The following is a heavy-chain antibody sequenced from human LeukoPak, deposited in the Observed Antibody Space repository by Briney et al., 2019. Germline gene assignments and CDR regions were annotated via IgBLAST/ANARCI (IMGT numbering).Heavy chain of an antibody. CDR1: GFTFSTCW. D-gene: IGHD5-18*01. Sequence: GGSLRLSCEASGFTFSTCWMTWVRQAPRKGLEWVANIKQDGSEKYYVDSVKGRFTISRDNAKNSLYLQMNSLRAEDTTVYYCASAPVDTAMVARVYYFDYWGQGTLVTVSS. V-gene: IGHV3-7*02. CDR2: IKQDGSEK. J-gene: IGHJ4*02. CDR3: ASAPVDTAMVARVYYFDY.